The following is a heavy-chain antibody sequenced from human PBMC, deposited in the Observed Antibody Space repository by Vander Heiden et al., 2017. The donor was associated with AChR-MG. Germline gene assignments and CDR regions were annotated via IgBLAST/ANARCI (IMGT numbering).Heavy chain of an antibody. CDR3: ARHGGTLFGVVVPFDD. CDR1: GYSFTNYW. CDR2: IFPGDSDT. D-gene: IGHD3-3*01. J-gene: IGHJ4*02. Sequence: EVQLVQSGAEVKKPGESLKISCKGSGYSFTNYWIGWVRQLPGKGLEWMGIIFPGDSDTKYSPSFQGQVTISADKSISTAYLQWSSLKASDTAMYYCARHGGTLFGVVVPFDDWGQGTLVTVSS. V-gene: IGHV5-51*01.